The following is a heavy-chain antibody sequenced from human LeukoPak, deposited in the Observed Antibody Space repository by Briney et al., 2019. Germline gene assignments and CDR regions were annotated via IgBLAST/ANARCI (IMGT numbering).Heavy chain of an antibody. Sequence: GGSLRLSCAASGFTFSSYAMSWVRQAPGKGLEWVSAISGSGGSTYYADSVKGRFTISRDNSKNTLYLQMNSLRAEDTAVYYCASGSGYYYGMDVWGQGTTVTVSS. D-gene: IGHD2-15*01. CDR1: GFTFSSYA. CDR3: ASGSGYYYGMDV. CDR2: ISGSGGST. V-gene: IGHV3-23*01. J-gene: IGHJ6*02.